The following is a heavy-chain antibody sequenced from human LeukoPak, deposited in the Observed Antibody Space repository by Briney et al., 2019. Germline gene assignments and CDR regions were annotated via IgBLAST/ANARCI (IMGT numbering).Heavy chain of an antibody. D-gene: IGHD3-3*02. CDR2: ISGSGSGVSA. V-gene: IGHV3-23*01. Sequence: GGSLRLSCAASGFTFSNYAMTWVRQAPGKGLEWVSVISGSGSGVSAYYADSVKGRFSISRDNAKNTLYLQMNSLRAEDSAVYYCARAPGPGAISTDYWGQGTLVTVSS. CDR1: GFTFSNYA. CDR3: ARAPGPGAISTDY. J-gene: IGHJ4*02.